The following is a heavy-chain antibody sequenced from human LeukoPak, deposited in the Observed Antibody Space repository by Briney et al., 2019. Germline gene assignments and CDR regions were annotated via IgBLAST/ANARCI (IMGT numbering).Heavy chain of an antibody. J-gene: IGHJ4*02. CDR2: INHSGST. Sequence: SETLSLTCAVYGGSFSGYYWSWIRQPPGKGLEWIGEINHSGSTNYNPSLESRVTISVDTSKNQFSLKLSSVAAADTAVYYCARGSDTANDYWGQGTLVTVSS. CDR1: GGSFSGYY. CDR3: ARGSDTANDY. D-gene: IGHD5-18*01. V-gene: IGHV4-34*01.